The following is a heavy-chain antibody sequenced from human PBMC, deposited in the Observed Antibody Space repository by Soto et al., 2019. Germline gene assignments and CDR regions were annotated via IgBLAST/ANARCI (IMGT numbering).Heavy chain of an antibody. D-gene: IGHD2-15*01. V-gene: IGHV3-7*03. CDR3: ARDYRASAVEV. Sequence: EVQLVESGGGLVQPGGSLRLSCAASGFSFRNYCMTWVRQAPVKGLEWVANIKQEGDEQYYVDSVKCRFTISRDNAKKSLYLQMNSLRDEDTAVYYCARDYRASAVEVWGQWTTVTVSS. J-gene: IGHJ6*02. CDR2: IKQEGDEQ. CDR1: GFSFRNYC.